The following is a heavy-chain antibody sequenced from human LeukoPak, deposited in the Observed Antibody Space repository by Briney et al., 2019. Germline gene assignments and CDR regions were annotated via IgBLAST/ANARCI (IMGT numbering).Heavy chain of an antibody. CDR1: GFTFSDYF. J-gene: IGHJ4*02. CDR3: ARDGVALNDLDH. D-gene: IGHD5-12*01. CDR2: ITASGDVI. V-gene: IGHV3-11*01. Sequence: PGGSLRLSCAVSGFTFSDYFMNWVRQPPGEGLEWISSITASGDVIYYADSVKGRFTISRDNAKNSLYLQMSSLSAEDTAAYYCARDGVALNDLDHWGQGTLVTVSS.